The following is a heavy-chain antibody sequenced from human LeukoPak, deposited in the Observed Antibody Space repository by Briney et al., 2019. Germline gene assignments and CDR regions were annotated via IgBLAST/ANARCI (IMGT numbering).Heavy chain of an antibody. Sequence: PGGSMRLSCAAYGFTFTTYEMTWVRQAPGKGLEWVSYISGSSGSTIYYADSVRGRFTISRDNAKNSLYLQMNSLRAEDTAIYYCARDAYGGTDYWGQGTLVTVSS. CDR3: ARDAYGGTDY. CDR1: GFTFTTYE. D-gene: IGHD4-23*01. V-gene: IGHV3-48*03. J-gene: IGHJ1*01. CDR2: ISGSSGSTI.